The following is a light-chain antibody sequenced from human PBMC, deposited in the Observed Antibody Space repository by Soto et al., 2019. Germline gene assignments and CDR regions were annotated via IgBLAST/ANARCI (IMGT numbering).Light chain of an antibody. Sequence: EIVLTQSPGILSLSPGDRATLSCRASQSVSSHFLAWYQQKPGQAPRLFIHGASTRPTGIPARFSGSGSGTEFTLTIISLQSEDSAVYYCQQYNDWPLTFGGGTKVDI. CDR2: GAS. V-gene: IGKV3D-15*01. J-gene: IGKJ4*01. CDR3: QQYNDWPLT. CDR1: QSVSSH.